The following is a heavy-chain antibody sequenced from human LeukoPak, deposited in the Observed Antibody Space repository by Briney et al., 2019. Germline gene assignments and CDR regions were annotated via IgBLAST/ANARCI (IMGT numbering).Heavy chain of an antibody. CDR1: GDSVSSNSAA. V-gene: IGHV6-1*01. Sequence: SQTLSLTCAISGDSVSSNSAAWHWIRQSPSRGLEWVGRTYYRSKWYNHYAVSVKSRITINPDTSKNQFSLHLNSVTPEDTAVYYCAGDSAAAGYFDYWGQGTLVTVSS. J-gene: IGHJ4*02. D-gene: IGHD6-13*01. CDR2: TYYRSKWYN. CDR3: AGDSAAAGYFDY.